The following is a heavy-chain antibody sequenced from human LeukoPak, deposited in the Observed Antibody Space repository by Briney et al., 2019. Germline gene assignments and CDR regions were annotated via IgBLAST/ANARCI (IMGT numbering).Heavy chain of an antibody. Sequence: GGSLRLSCAASGFTFSSYTMNWVRQAPGKGLEWVSSINSYSSNIYYADSVKGRFTISRDNAKNSLYLQMNSLRAEDTAVYYCAIALNYDILTTYYNPLWYWGQGTLVTVSS. V-gene: IGHV3-21*01. CDR3: AIALNYDILTTYYNPLWY. CDR2: INSYSSNI. J-gene: IGHJ4*02. CDR1: GFTFSSYT. D-gene: IGHD3-9*01.